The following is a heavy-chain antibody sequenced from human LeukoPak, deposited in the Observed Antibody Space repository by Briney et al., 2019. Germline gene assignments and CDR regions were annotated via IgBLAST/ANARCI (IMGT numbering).Heavy chain of an antibody. CDR2: SYYSGTT. J-gene: IGHJ4*02. CDR1: GGSISSSSYY. Sequence: SETLSLTCTVSGGSISSSSYYWGWIRQPPGKGLEWIGTSYYSGTTYYNPSLKSRVTISIDTSKNQFSLKLSSVTAADTAVYYCARDSPWGGCDYWGQGTLVTVSS. D-gene: IGHD6-19*01. CDR3: ARDSPWGGCDY. V-gene: IGHV4-39*07.